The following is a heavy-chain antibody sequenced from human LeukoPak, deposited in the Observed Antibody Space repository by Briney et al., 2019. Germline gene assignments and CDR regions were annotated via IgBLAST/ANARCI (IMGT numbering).Heavy chain of an antibody. V-gene: IGHV4-59*01. D-gene: IGHD3-22*01. CDR1: GGSISSYY. CDR2: IYYSGGT. CDR3: AREVRSKNYYDSSGYRFDAFDI. Sequence: PSETLSLTCTVSGGSISSYYWSWIRQPPGKGLEWIGYIYYSGGTNYNPSLKSRVTISVDTSKNQFSLKLSSVTAADTAVYYCAREVRSKNYYDSSGYRFDAFDIWGQGTMVTVSS. J-gene: IGHJ3*02.